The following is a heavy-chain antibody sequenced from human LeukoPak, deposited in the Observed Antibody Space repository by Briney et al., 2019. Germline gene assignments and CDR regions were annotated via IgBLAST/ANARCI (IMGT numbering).Heavy chain of an antibody. Sequence: PGGSLRLSCADSGFTFSSYAMTWVRQAPGKGLEWVSTISGASGTTYYADSVKGRFTISRDNSKNTLYLQMNSLRAEDTAVYYCAVYCSGGCYPGLVWGQGTLVTVSS. D-gene: IGHD2-21*02. J-gene: IGHJ4*02. CDR1: GFTFSSYA. CDR3: AVYCSGGCYPGLV. CDR2: ISGASGTT. V-gene: IGHV3-23*01.